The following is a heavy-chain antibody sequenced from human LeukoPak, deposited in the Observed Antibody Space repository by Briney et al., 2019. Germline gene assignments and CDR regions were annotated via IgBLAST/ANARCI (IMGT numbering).Heavy chain of an antibody. V-gene: IGHV3-30*02. Sequence: GGSLRLSCAASGFTFRSYGMHWVRQAPGKGLEWVAFIRYDGSNKYYADSVKGRFTISRDNSKNTLYLQMNSLRAEDTAVYYCARTSIVGAAKVYYFDYWGQGTLVTVSS. CDR1: GFTFRSYG. CDR3: ARTSIVGAAKVYYFDY. D-gene: IGHD1-26*01. J-gene: IGHJ4*02. CDR2: IRYDGSNK.